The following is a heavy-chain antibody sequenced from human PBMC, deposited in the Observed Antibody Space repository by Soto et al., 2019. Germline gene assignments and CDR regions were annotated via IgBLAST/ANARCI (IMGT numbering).Heavy chain of an antibody. V-gene: IGHV4-30-4*01. CDR2: IYYSGST. J-gene: IGHJ6*02. CDR3: ARDSRYCISTSCYRDYYYGMDV. D-gene: IGHD2-2*01. Sequence: PSETLSLTCTVSGGSISSGDYYWSWIRQPPGKGLEWIGYIYYSGSTYYNPSLKSRVTISVDTSKNQFSLKLSSVTAADTAVYYCARDSRYCISTSCYRDYYYGMDVWGQGTTVTSP. CDR1: GGSISSGDYY.